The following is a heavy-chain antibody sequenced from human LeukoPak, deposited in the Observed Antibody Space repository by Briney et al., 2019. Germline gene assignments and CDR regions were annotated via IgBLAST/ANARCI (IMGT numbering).Heavy chain of an antibody. CDR2: IKQDGSEK. D-gene: IGHD6-13*01. V-gene: IGHV3-7*01. CDR3: AREWQGGIAAAGTRIEGDY. J-gene: IGHJ4*02. Sequence: GGSLRLSCAVSGFSVSGYWMTWVRQAPGKGLEWVANIKQDGSEKNYVDSVKGRFTISRDNAENSLFLQMSSLRVEDTAVYYCAREWQGGIAAAGTRIEGDYWGQGTLVAVPS. CDR1: GFSVSGYW.